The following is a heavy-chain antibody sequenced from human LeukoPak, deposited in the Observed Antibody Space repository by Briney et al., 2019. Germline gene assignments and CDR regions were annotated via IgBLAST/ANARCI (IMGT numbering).Heavy chain of an antibody. CDR1: VFTFSSHG. CDR2: VSYDGRNR. D-gene: IGHD3-10*01. J-gene: IGHJ6*02. V-gene: IGHV3-30*18. Sequence: GRALRLSCAASVFTFSSHGMHWGPQPPGKGGEGGAVVSYDGRNRNADSVKGRFTMSRDDSKNTLYLEMNSLRVADTAVYYCAKDVYDSGRTQYDHYYGMDVWGQGTTVTVSS. CDR3: AKDVYDSGRTQYDHYYGMDV.